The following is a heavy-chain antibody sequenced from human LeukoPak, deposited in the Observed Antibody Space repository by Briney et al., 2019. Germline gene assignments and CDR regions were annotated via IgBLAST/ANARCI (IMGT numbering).Heavy chain of an antibody. J-gene: IGHJ4*02. CDR1: GFTFSSYS. CDR3: ARLGGVDY. CDR2: ISSSSGST. Sequence: GGSLRLSCAASGFTFSSYSMNWVRQAPGKGLEWISYISSSSGSTYDADSVKGRFTISRDNAKNSLYLQMNSLRAEDTAVYYCARLGGVDYWGQGTLVTVPS. D-gene: IGHD4-17*01. V-gene: IGHV3-48*01.